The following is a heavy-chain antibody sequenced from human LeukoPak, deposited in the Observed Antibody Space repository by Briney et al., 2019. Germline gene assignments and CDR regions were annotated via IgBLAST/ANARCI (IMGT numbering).Heavy chain of an antibody. D-gene: IGHD2-2*03. CDR1: GFTFSSYG. CDR2: IRYDGSNK. CDR3: AKEVGYCSSTSCYLY. V-gene: IGHV3-30*02. Sequence: PGGSLRLSCAASGFTFSSYGMHWVRQAPGKGLAWVAFIRYDGSNKYYADSVKGRFTISRDNSKNTLYLQMNSLRAEDTAVYYCAKEVGYCSSTSCYLYWGRGTLVTVSS. J-gene: IGHJ4*02.